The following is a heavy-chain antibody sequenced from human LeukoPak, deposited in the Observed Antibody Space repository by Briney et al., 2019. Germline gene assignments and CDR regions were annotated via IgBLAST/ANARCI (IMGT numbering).Heavy chain of an antibody. Sequence: SETLSLTCTVSGGSISTYYWSWIRQPPGKGLEWIGYINYSGSTNYNPSLQGRVTISVDTSKNQFSLKLNSVTAADTAVYYCARSWYSSSPPWFDPWGQGTLVTVSS. CDR2: INYSGST. J-gene: IGHJ5*02. CDR1: GGSISTYY. CDR3: ARSWYSSSPPWFDP. D-gene: IGHD6-13*01. V-gene: IGHV4-59*01.